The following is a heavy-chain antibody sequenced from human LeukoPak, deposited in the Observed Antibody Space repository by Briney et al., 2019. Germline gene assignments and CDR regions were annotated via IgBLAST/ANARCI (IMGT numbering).Heavy chain of an antibody. Sequence: GASVKVSCKASGGTFSRLAITWVRQAPGRGLEWMGWISTYNGNTQYAQKFQGRVTMTTDTPTKTVYMELRSLRSNDTAVYYCALPAKGAYFYYYMEVWGKGTTVTVSS. CDR2: ISTYNGNT. CDR1: GGTFSRLA. J-gene: IGHJ6*03. D-gene: IGHD2-2*01. CDR3: ALPAKGAYFYYYMEV. V-gene: IGHV1-18*01.